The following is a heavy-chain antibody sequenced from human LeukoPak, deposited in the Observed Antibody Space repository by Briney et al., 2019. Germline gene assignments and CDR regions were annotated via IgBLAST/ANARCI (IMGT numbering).Heavy chain of an antibody. V-gene: IGHV3-23*01. D-gene: IGHD3-10*02. CDR2: ISGSGGDT. CDR1: GFTFRHYA. CDR3: RYFVPHFDY. J-gene: IGHJ4*02. Sequence: PGGSLRLSCAASGFTFRHYAMNWVPQASGKGLEWVSAISGSGGDTYNADSVRGRYNNSRDDAKNTLYLQMSSLRAEDTAVYYCRYFVPHFDYWGQGTLVTVSS.